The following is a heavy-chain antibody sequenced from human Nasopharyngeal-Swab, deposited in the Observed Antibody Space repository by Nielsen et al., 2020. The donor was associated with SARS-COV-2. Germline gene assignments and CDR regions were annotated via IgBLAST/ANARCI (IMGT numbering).Heavy chain of an antibody. Sequence: GGSLRLSCATSGFTFSNIWMSWVRQAPGKGLEWLGSIKSKSDGGATDYAAPVKGSFPISRDDSINTLYLQMNSLTTEDTAVYFCTTAYLGAFDFWGQGTMVTVSS. D-gene: IGHD3-16*01. CDR2: IKSKSDGGAT. CDR3: TTAYLGAFDF. V-gene: IGHV3-15*01. CDR1: GFTFSNIW. J-gene: IGHJ3*01.